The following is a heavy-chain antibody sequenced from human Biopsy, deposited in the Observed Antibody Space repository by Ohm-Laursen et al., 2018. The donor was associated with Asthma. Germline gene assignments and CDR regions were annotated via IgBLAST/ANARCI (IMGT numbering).Heavy chain of an antibody. CDR1: GFTFSSYA. J-gene: IGHJ4*02. V-gene: IGHV3-23*01. CDR2: ISGSGGNK. D-gene: IGHD3-9*01. CDR3: AKDRDYDILTGPPGFDY. Sequence: SLRLSCSASGFTFSSYAMSWVRQAPGKGLEWVSAISGSGGNKYNADPVKGRFTISRDNSKNKLYLQMNSLRAEDTAVYYCAKDRDYDILTGPPGFDYWGQGTLVTVSS.